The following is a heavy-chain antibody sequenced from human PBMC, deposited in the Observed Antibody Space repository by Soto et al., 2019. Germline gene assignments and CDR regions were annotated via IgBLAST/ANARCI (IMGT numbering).Heavy chain of an antibody. V-gene: IGHV3-74*01. CDR3: VRDRGYPDSFDI. CDR1: GFNFGPFW. J-gene: IGHJ3*02. CDR2: INSDGTTI. D-gene: IGHD3-10*01. Sequence: HPGGSLRLSCAASGFNFGPFWMHWVRQAPGKGLVWVSHINSDGTTIVYADSVKGRFTISRDNAKNTLYLQMNSLRVEDTAVYFCVRDRGYPDSFDIWGPGTLVTVS.